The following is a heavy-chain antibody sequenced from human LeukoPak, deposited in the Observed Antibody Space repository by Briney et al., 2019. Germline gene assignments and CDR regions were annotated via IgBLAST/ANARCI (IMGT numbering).Heavy chain of an antibody. J-gene: IGHJ6*02. CDR1: GGSISSSNW. D-gene: IGHD3-22*01. CDR2: IYYSGST. Sequence: SGTLSLTCAVSGGSISSSNWWSWVRQPPGKGLEWIGYIYYSGSTNYNPSLKSRVTISVDTSKNQFSLKLSSVTAADTAVYYCARDRYENYYDSSGISPADYYGMDVWGQGTTVTVSS. CDR3: ARDRYENYYDSSGISPADYYGMDV. V-gene: IGHV4-4*02.